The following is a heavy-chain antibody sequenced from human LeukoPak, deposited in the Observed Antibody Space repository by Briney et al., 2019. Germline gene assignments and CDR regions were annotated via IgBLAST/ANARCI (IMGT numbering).Heavy chain of an antibody. V-gene: IGHV3-73*01. D-gene: IGHD3-22*01. CDR2: IRSKANSYAT. J-gene: IGHJ4*02. Sequence: PGGSLKLSCAASGFTFSGSAMHWVRQASGKGLEWVGRIRSKANSYATAYAASVKGRFTISRDDSKNTAYLQMNSLKTEDTAVYYCTINYYDSSGYYYLEYWGQGTVVTVSS. CDR1: GFTFSGSA. CDR3: TINYYDSSGYYYLEY.